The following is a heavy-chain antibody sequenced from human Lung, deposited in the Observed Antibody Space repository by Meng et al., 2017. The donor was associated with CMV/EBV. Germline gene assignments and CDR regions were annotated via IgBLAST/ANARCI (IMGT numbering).Heavy chain of an antibody. Sequence: GSLRLXCTVSGASISSNYWSWSRRPPGKGLEYIGSISYTGYIEYNPSLKGRVTISLDTSKNHFSLKLSSVTAADTAVYYCARRRTIFGVVIDYGMDVWGQGTXVTVYS. CDR2: ISYTGYI. V-gene: IGHV4-59*12. J-gene: IGHJ6*02. CDR1: GASISSNY. CDR3: ARRRTIFGVVIDYGMDV. D-gene: IGHD3-3*01.